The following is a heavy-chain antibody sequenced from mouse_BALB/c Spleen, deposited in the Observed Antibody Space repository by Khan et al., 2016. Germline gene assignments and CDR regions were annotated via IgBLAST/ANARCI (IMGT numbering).Heavy chain of an antibody. V-gene: IGHV3-2*02. Sequence: EVQLQESGPGLVKPSQSLSLTCTVTGYSITSDYAWNWIRQFPGNKLEWMGYISYSGSTSYNPSLKSRIAITRDTSKNQFFLQLNSVTTEDTATYYCARFAYWGQGTLVTVSA. J-gene: IGHJ3*01. CDR1: GYSITSDYA. CDR3: ARFAY. CDR2: ISYSGST.